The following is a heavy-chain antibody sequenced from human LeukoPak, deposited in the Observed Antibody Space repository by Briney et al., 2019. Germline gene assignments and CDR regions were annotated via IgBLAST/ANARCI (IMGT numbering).Heavy chain of an antibody. V-gene: IGHV3-48*01. CDR3: ARPGILTGYYYFDY. CDR1: GFTFSSYS. Sequence: PGGSLRLSCAASGFTFSSYSMNWVRQAPGKGLEWVSYISSGSSTIYYADSVKGRFTISRDNAKNSLYLQMNSLRAEDTAVYYCARPGILTGYYYFDYWGQGTLVTVSS. CDR2: ISSGSSTI. J-gene: IGHJ4*02. D-gene: IGHD3-9*01.